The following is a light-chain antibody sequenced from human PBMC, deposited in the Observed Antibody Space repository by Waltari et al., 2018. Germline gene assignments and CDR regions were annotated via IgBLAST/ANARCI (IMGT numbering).Light chain of an antibody. J-gene: IGKJ1*01. CDR2: GAS. CDR3: QQYNNWPPWT. Sequence: EIVMTQSPATLSVSPGERATLSCRASQYISNNLAWYQPKLGQAPRLLIYGASPRATGIPARFSGSGSGTEFTLTISSMQSEDFAVYYCQQYNNWPPWTFGRGTKVEIK. V-gene: IGKV3-15*01. CDR1: QYISNN.